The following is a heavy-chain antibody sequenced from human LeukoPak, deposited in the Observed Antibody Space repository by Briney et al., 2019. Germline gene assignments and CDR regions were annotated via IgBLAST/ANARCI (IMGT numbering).Heavy chain of an antibody. J-gene: IGHJ6*03. Sequence: ASVKVSCKASGYTFTGYYMHWVRQAPGQGLEWMGGIIPIFGTANYAQKFQGRVTITTDESTSTAYMELSSLRSEDTAVYYCASPYSSGPYYYYYMDVWGKGTTVTVSS. CDR3: ASPYSSGPYYYYYMDV. CDR1: GYTFTGYY. CDR2: IIPIFGTA. D-gene: IGHD2-15*01. V-gene: IGHV1-69*05.